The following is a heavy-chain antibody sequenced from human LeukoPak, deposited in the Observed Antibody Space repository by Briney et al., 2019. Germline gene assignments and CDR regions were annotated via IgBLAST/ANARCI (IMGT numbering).Heavy chain of an antibody. Sequence: SETLSLTCTVSGGSISSYYWSWIRQPAGKGLEWIGRIYTSGSTNYNPSLKSRVTISVDTSKNQFSLKLSSVTAADTAVYYCARGGPDYGGNSDWFDPWGQGTLVTVSS. CDR1: GGSISSYY. CDR3: ARGGPDYGGNSDWFDP. CDR2: IYTSGST. V-gene: IGHV4-4*07. J-gene: IGHJ5*02. D-gene: IGHD4-23*01.